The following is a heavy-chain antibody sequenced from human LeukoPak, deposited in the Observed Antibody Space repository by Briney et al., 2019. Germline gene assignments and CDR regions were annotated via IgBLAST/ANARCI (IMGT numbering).Heavy chain of an antibody. CDR2: IYSTGTT. CDR3: ARDRGPGWFDP. J-gene: IGHJ5*02. Sequence: GGSLRLSCAVSGFAVGSNYVSWVRQPPGKGLEWVSVIYSTGTTFWADSVKGRFTISRDNSKNTVYLQMNSLRPEDTAVYYCARDRGPGWFDPWGQGTLVTVSS. CDR1: GFAVGSNY. V-gene: IGHV3-66*03. D-gene: IGHD3-10*01.